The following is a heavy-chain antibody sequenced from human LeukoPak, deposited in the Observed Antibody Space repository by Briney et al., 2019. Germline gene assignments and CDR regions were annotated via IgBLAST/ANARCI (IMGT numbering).Heavy chain of an antibody. CDR1: GFTFSIYA. CDR2: ISGSGDST. J-gene: IGHJ4*02. Sequence: QPGGSLRLSCAASGFTFSIYAMSWVRQAPGKGLEWVSAISGSGDSTYYADSVKGRFTISRDNSKNTLYLQMNSLRAGDTAVYYCAKVPRYYYDSSGYYFDYWGQGVLVTVSS. D-gene: IGHD3-22*01. V-gene: IGHV3-23*01. CDR3: AKVPRYYYDSSGYYFDY.